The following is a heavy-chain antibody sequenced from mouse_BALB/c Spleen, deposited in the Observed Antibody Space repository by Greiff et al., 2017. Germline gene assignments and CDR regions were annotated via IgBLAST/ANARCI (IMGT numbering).Heavy chain of an antibody. J-gene: IGHJ3*01. V-gene: IGHV14-3*02. CDR1: GFNIKDTY. D-gene: IGHD3-1*01. CDR3: ARSGRAAY. Sequence: EVKVEESGAELVKPGASVKLSCTASGFNIKDTYMHWVKQRPEQGLEWIGRIDPANGNTKYDPKFQGKATITADTSSNTAYLQLSSLTSEDTAVYYCARSGRAAYWGQGTLVTVSA. CDR2: IDPANGNT.